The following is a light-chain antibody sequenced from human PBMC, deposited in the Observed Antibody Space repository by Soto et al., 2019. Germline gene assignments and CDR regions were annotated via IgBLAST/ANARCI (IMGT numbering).Light chain of an antibody. J-gene: IGKJ2*01. CDR3: QQSYRSPYT. Sequence: IQMTQSPSSLSASVGDRVTVTCRASQSINIYLNWYQQKPGKAPTLLIYGASSLQSGVPSRFSGGGSLTDFTLTSSSLQPEDFATYYCQQSYRSPYTFGQGTKLEIK. V-gene: IGKV1-39*01. CDR2: GAS. CDR1: QSINIY.